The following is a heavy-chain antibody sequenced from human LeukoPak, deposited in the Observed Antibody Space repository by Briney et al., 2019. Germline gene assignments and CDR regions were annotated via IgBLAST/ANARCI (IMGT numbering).Heavy chain of an antibody. D-gene: IGHD6-19*01. V-gene: IGHV4-4*07. CDR1: GGSISSYY. J-gene: IGHJ3*02. CDR3: ARDLWYSSGSDGAFDI. CDR2: IYSSGTT. Sequence: PSETLSLTCTVSGGSISSYYWSWIRQPAGEGLEWIGRIYSSGTTDYNPSLKSRVTMSVDTSKNQFSLKLSSVTAADTAVYYCARDLWYSSGSDGAFDIWGQGTMVTVSS.